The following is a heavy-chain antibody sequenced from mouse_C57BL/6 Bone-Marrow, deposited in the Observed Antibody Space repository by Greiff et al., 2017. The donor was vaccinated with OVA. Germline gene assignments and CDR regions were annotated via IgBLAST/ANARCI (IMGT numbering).Heavy chain of an antibody. CDR2: IDPETGGT. CDR1: GYTFTAYE. D-gene: IGHD2-5*01. J-gene: IGHJ4*01. V-gene: IGHV1-15*01. Sequence: VQLQQSGAELVRPGASVTLSCKASGYTFTAYEMHWVKQTPVHGLEWIGAIDPETGGTAYHQKFKGKAILTAYKSSSTAYMELRSLTSEDSAVYYCTRGYSNYYAMDYWGQGTSVTVSS. CDR3: TRGYSNYYAMDY.